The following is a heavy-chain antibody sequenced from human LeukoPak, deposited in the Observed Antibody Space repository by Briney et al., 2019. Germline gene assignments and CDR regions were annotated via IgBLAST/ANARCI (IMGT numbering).Heavy chain of an antibody. CDR2: IIPIFGTA. CDR1: GGTFSSYA. Sequence: SVKVSCKASGGTFSSYAISWVRQAPGQGLEWMGGIIPIFGTANYAQKFQGRVTITADKSTSTAYMELSSLRSEDTAVYYCARDGSGYPRELFDYWGQGTLVTVSS. V-gene: IGHV1-69*06. CDR3: ARDGSGYPRELFDY. D-gene: IGHD5-12*01. J-gene: IGHJ4*02.